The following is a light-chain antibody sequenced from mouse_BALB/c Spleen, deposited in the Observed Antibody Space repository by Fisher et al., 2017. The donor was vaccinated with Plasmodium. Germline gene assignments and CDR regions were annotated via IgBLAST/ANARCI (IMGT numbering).Light chain of an antibody. CDR1: QIISNN. J-gene: IGKJ5*01. V-gene: IGKV5-43*01. Sequence: DIVITQTTATLSVTPGDSVSLSCRASQIISNNLHWYQQKSHESPRLLITYASQSISGIPSRFSGSGSGTDFTLSINSVETEDFGMYFCRQSNSWPLTFGAGTKLDLK. CDR3: RQSNSWPLT. CDR2: YAS.